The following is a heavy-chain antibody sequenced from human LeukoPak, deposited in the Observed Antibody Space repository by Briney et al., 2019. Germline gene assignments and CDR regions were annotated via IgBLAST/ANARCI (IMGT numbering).Heavy chain of an antibody. CDR3: ASSLVGDGRGYDAFDI. Sequence: PGGSLRLSCAASGFTFSIYWMSWVRQGPGKGLVWVSRINSHGASTNYADSVKGRFTVSRDNSKNTLYLQMNSLRVEDTAVYYCASSLVGDGRGYDAFDIWGQGTMVTVSS. D-gene: IGHD1-26*01. CDR2: INSHGAST. V-gene: IGHV3-74*01. J-gene: IGHJ3*02. CDR1: GFTFSIYW.